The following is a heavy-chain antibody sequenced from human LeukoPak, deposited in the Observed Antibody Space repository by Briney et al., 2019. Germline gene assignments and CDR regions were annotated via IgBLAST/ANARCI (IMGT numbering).Heavy chain of an antibody. J-gene: IGHJ5*02. V-gene: IGHV2-5*02. Sequence: SGPTLVKPTQTLTLTCTSSGFSLNTGDVGVGWIRQPPGKALEWLALISRDDDQRYSPSLKNRLTITKDTSKNQVVLTMTNMDPVDTATYYCAHTGSPHGDDWFDPWGQGTLVTVSS. CDR3: AHTGSPHGDDWFDP. CDR1: GFSLNTGDVG. D-gene: IGHD7-27*01. CDR2: ISRDDDQ.